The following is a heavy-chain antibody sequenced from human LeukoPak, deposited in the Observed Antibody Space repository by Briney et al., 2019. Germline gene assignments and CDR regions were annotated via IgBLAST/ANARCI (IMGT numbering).Heavy chain of an antibody. J-gene: IGHJ5*02. D-gene: IGHD1-7*01. CDR2: INPNSGGT. V-gene: IGHV1-2*02. CDR3: ARVGITGTTRVRYNWFDP. CDR1: GYTFTGYY. Sequence: RTSVKVSCKASGYTFTGYYMHWVRQAPGQGLEWMGWINPNSGGTNYAQKFQGRVTMTRDTSISTAYMELSRLRSDDTAVYYCARVGITGTTRVRYNWFDPWGQGTLVTVSS.